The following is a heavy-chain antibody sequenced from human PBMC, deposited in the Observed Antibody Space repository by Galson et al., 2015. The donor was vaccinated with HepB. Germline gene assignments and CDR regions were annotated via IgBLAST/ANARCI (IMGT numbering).Heavy chain of an antibody. Sequence: SVKVSCKASGYTLTSYAMHWVRQAPGQRLEWMGWINGGNGNTKYSQKFQGRVTITRDTSASTAYMELSSLRSEDTAVYYCASTRGYCSSTSCPSYYYMDVWGKGTTVTVSS. J-gene: IGHJ6*03. CDR2: INGGNGNT. V-gene: IGHV1-3*01. D-gene: IGHD2-2*01. CDR1: GYTLTSYA. CDR3: ASTRGYCSSTSCPSYYYMDV.